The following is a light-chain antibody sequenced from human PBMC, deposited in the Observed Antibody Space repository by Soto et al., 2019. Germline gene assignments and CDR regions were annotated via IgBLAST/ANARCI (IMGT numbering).Light chain of an antibody. J-gene: IGKJ1*01. Sequence: DLQLTQSPSFLSASVGDRVTITCRASQGISSYLAGYQQKPGKAPKLLIYAASTLQSGVPSRFSGSGSGTEFTLTISSLQPEDFATYYCQQLNSYPVTFGQGTKVEIK. CDR3: QQLNSYPVT. V-gene: IGKV1-9*01. CDR1: QGISSY. CDR2: AAS.